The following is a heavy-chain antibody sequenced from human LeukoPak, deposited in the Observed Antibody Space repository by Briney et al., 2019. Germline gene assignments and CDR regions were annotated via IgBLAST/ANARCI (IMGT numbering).Heavy chain of an antibody. Sequence: GGSLRLSCAASGFTFSGYSMNWVRQAPGKGLEWVSAISGSGGSTYYADSVKGRFTISRDNSKNTLYLQMNSLRAEDTAVYYCAKDRALTYYDYVWGSYRETYYFDYWGQGTLVTVSS. J-gene: IGHJ4*02. V-gene: IGHV3-23*01. CDR1: GFTFSGYS. D-gene: IGHD3-16*02. CDR2: ISGSGGST. CDR3: AKDRALTYYDYVWGSYRETYYFDY.